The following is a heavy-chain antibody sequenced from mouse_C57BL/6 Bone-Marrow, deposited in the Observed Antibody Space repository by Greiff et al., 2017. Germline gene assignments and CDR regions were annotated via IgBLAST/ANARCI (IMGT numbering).Heavy chain of an antibody. D-gene: IGHD1-2*01. CDR2: ISSGGDYI. J-gene: IGHJ1*03. V-gene: IGHV5-9-1*02. CDR1: GFTFSSYA. Sequence: EVQLVESGEGLVKPGGSLKLSCAASGFTFSSYAMSWVRQTPEKRLEWVAYISSGGDYIYYADTVKGRFTISRDNARNTLYLQMSSLKSEDTAMYYCTREGGNYGSHWYFDVWGTGTTVTVSS. CDR3: TREGGNYGSHWYFDV.